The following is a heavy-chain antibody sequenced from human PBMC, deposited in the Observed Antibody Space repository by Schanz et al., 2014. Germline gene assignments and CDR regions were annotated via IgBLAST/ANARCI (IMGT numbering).Heavy chain of an antibody. J-gene: IGHJ4*02. V-gene: IGHV3-9*01. D-gene: IGHD6-13*01. CDR2: ISWNSGSI. Sequence: EVQLVESGGGLVQPGRSLRLSCAASGFTFDDYAMHWVRQAPGKGLEWVSGISWNSGSIGYADSVKGRFTISRDNAKNSHYLQMNSLRVEDTAVFYCVKIGYTHWSLDDWGQGILVTVSS. CDR1: GFTFDDYA. CDR3: VKIGYTHWSLDD.